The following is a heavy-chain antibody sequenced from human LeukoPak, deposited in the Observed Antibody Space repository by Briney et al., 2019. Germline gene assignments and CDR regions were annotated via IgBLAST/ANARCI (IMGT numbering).Heavy chain of an antibody. V-gene: IGHV4-39*01. Sequence: NPSETLSLTCTVSGGSITSSSYYWGWIRQPPGKGLEWIGSIYYSGSTYYNPSLKSRVTISVDTSKNQFSLKLSSVTAADTAVYYCARRDSSGVVPRWDYWGQGTLVTVSS. CDR1: GGSITSSSYY. CDR3: ARRDSSGVVPRWDY. J-gene: IGHJ4*02. D-gene: IGHD6-19*01. CDR2: IYYSGST.